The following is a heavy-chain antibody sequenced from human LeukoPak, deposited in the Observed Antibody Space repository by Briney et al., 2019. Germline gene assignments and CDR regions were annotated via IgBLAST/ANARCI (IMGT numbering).Heavy chain of an antibody. CDR1: GGSITSGDYH. J-gene: IGHJ3*02. CDR2: IYHSGSA. Sequence: PSETLSLTCTVSGGSITSGDYHWSWIRQFPGKGLEWIGYIYHSGSAYYNPSLKSRLTMSVDTSTNQFSLKLNSLTAADTAVYFCAREARGVTTNAHDTFDIWGQGTMVTVSS. D-gene: IGHD4-11*01. CDR3: AREARGVTTNAHDTFDI. V-gene: IGHV4-31*03.